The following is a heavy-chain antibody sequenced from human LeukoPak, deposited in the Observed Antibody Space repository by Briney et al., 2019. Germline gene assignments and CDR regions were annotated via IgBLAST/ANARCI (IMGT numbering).Heavy chain of an antibody. CDR1: GFTFSNYG. J-gene: IGHJ5*02. Sequence: GGSLRLSCAASGFTFSNYGMHGLRQAPGKGPEWVAVIWSDGSNKHYADSARGRFTISRDNSKNTLYLQMNSLRADDTAVYYCARVTMVAGASYNWFVVWGQGTLVSVS. CDR2: IWSDGSNK. D-gene: IGHD2-15*01. CDR3: ARVTMVAGASYNWFVV. V-gene: IGHV3-33*01.